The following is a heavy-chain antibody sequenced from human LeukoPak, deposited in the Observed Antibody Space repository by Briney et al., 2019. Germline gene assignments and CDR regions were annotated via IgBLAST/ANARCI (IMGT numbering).Heavy chain of an antibody. CDR2: IGSDGTKK. Sequence: GGSLRLSCVASGFTFSNYGMHWVRQSPGKGLDWVAFIGSDGTKKYSADSVKGRFTISRDNSKNTLYLQMNSLRADDTAVYYCAKVRYQLLIDYWGQGTLVTVSS. CDR1: GFTFSNYG. CDR3: AKVRYQLLIDY. J-gene: IGHJ4*02. D-gene: IGHD2-2*01. V-gene: IGHV3-30*02.